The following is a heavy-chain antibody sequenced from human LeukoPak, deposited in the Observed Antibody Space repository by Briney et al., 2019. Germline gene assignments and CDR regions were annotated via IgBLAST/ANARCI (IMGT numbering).Heavy chain of an antibody. V-gene: IGHV3-30*02. CDR2: IRYDGSNK. D-gene: IGHD3-16*01. Sequence: GGSLRLSCAASGFTFSSYGMHWVRQAPGKGLEWVAFIRYDGSNKYYADYVKGRFTISRDNSKNTLYLQMNSLRAEDTAVYYCAKDLYGPYYFDYWGQGTLVTVSS. CDR1: GFTFSSYG. CDR3: AKDLYGPYYFDY. J-gene: IGHJ4*02.